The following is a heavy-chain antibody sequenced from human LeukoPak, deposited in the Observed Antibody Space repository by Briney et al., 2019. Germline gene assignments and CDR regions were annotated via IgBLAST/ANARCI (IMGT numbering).Heavy chain of an antibody. V-gene: IGHV4-59*01. D-gene: IGHD1-26*01. CDR2: IYSSGGT. J-gene: IGHJ3*02. Sequence: SETLSLTFTVSGGSISSYYWSWIRQPPGKGLEWIGYIYSSGGTNYNPSLKSRVTMSVDTSKNQLSLKLNSVTAADTAVYYCARAPYSGNYYINAFDIWGQGTMVTVSS. CDR1: GGSISSYY. CDR3: ARAPYSGNYYINAFDI.